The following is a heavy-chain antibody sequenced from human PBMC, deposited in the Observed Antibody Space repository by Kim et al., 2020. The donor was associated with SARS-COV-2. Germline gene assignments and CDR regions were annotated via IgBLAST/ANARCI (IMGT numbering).Heavy chain of an antibody. CDR1: GFTFNSYS. CDR2: ISSSSSTI. D-gene: IGHD6-13*01. CDR3: ARLAAAGRYYFDGMVV. V-gene: IGHV3-48*02. Sequence: GGSLRLSCAASGFTFNSYSMNWVRQAPGKGLEWVSYISSSSSTIYYADSVKGRFTISRDNAKNSLYLQMNSLRDEDTAVYYCARLAAAGRYYFDGMVVWGQGATVTRSS. J-gene: IGHJ6*01.